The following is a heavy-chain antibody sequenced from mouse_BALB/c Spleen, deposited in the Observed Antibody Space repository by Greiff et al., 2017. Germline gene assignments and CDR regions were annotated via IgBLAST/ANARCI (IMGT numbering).Heavy chain of an antibody. CDR1: GYTFSSYW. D-gene: IGHD1-2*01. Sequence: QVQLQQSGAELMKPGASVKISCKATGYTFSSYWIEWVKQRPGHGLEWIGEILPGSGSTNYNEKFKGKATFTADTSSNTAYVQLSSLTSEDSAVYYCARGGLRLRFDYWGQGTTLTVSS. CDR3: ARGGLRLRFDY. J-gene: IGHJ2*01. V-gene: IGHV1-9*01. CDR2: ILPGSGST.